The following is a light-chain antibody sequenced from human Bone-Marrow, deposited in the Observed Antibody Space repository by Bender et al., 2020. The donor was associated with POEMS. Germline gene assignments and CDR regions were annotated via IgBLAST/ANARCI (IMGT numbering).Light chain of an antibody. CDR2: EVN. J-gene: IGLJ2*01. V-gene: IGLV2-14*01. Sequence: QSALTQPASVSGSPGQSVTISCTGTSSDVGGFNYVSWYQLHPGKSPKLIMSEVNWRPSGVSDRFSGSKSGNKASLTISGLQPEDEADYFCCSFTTADTLIFGGGTKVTVL. CDR1: SSDVGGFNY. CDR3: CSFTTADTLI.